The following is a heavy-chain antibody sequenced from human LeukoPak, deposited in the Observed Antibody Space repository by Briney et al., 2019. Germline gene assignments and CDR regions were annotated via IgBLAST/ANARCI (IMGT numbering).Heavy chain of an antibody. J-gene: IGHJ4*02. Sequence: GESLQISCKGSGYSFTSYWIGWVRQMPGEGLEWMGIIYPGDSDTRYSPSFQGQVTISADKSISTAYLQWSSLKASDTAMYYCARQQAGYSSGHDYWGQGTLVTVSS. CDR2: IYPGDSDT. D-gene: IGHD6-19*01. CDR3: ARQQAGYSSGHDY. V-gene: IGHV5-51*01. CDR1: GYSFTSYW.